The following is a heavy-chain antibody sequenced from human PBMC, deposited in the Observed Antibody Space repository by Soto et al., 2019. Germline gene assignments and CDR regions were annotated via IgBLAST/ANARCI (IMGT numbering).Heavy chain of an antibody. CDR2: ISYAGSNK. CDR1: GFTFSSYG. CDR3: AKDLDY. V-gene: IGHV3-30*18. Sequence: QVQLVESGGGVVQPGGSLRLSCAASGFTFSSYGMHWVRQAPGKGLEWVAVISYAGSNKYYADSVKGPFTISRDNSKNPLYLQMNSLRGDDTAVYSCAKDLDYWGQVTLVTVSA. J-gene: IGHJ4*02.